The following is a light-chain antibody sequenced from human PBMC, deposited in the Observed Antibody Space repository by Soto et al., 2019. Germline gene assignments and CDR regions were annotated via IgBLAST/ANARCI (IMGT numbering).Light chain of an antibody. Sequence: EIVMTQSPATLSVSPRERATLSCRASQSVRSNLTWYQQKPGQAPRLLIYGASTRATGVPAWFSGSGSGTDFTLTISRLEPEDFAVYYCQQYGSSPRTFGQGTKVDIK. J-gene: IGKJ1*01. CDR1: QSVRSN. V-gene: IGKV3-15*01. CDR3: QQYGSSPRT. CDR2: GAS.